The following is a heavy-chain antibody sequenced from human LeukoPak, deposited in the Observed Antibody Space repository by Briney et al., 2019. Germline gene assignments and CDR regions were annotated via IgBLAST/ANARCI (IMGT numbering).Heavy chain of an antibody. Sequence: GGSLRLSCAVSGFTFSSYAMHWVRQPPAKGLEYVSAISSNGGSTYYANSVKGRFTISRDNSKNTLYLQMGSLRAEDMAVYYCARGRNWNYGDYWGQGTLVTVSS. D-gene: IGHD1-7*01. CDR1: GFTFSSYA. CDR3: ARGRNWNYGDY. V-gene: IGHV3-64*01. CDR2: ISSNGGST. J-gene: IGHJ4*02.